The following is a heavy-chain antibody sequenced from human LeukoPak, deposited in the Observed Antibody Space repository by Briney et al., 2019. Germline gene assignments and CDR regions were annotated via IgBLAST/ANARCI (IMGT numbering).Heavy chain of an antibody. CDR1: GFTFSSYG. Sequence: PGGSLRLSRAASGFTFSSYGMHWVRQAPGKGLEWVAFIRYDGSNKYYADSVKGRFTISRDNSKNTLYLQMNSLRTEDTAVYYCAKPDYGDYRFDYWGQGTLVTVSS. CDR3: AKPDYGDYRFDY. V-gene: IGHV3-30*02. J-gene: IGHJ4*02. D-gene: IGHD4-17*01. CDR2: IRYDGSNK.